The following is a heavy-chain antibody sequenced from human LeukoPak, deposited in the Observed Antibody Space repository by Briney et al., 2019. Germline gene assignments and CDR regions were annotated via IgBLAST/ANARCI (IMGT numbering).Heavy chain of an antibody. D-gene: IGHD3-22*01. CDR3: ARHRDYYDSSGYYFS. Sequence: SGGSLRLSCAASGFTFKSYWMSWVRQAPGKGLEWVANIKQDGSEKYYVDSVKGRFTISRDNAKNSLYLQMTSLRAEDTAVYYCARHRDYYDSSGYYFSWGQGTLVTVSS. CDR1: GFTFKSYW. J-gene: IGHJ5*02. CDR2: IKQDGSEK. V-gene: IGHV3-7*01.